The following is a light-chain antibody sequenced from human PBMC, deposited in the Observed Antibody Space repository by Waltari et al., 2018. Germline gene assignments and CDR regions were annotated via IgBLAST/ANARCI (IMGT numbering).Light chain of an antibody. CDR1: TGAVTSASW. Sequence: QTVVTQEPSLTVSPGGTVTLTCASSTGAVTSASWPNWSQQKPGQAPRALIYSTDNKHAWTPAQLSGSLLVGKAALTLSGVQPEDEAEYYCLLYHDGAQVFGGGTKLTVL. CDR3: LLYHDGAQV. J-gene: IGLJ3*02. CDR2: STD. V-gene: IGLV7-43*01.